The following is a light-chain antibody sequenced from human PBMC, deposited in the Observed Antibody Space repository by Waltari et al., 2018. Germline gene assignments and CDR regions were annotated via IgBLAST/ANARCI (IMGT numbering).Light chain of an antibody. V-gene: IGKV1-9*01. Sequence: DIQLTQSPSFLSVSVGDRVTITCRAGQDIRSYLAWYQQKPGKAPKLLIYATSTLQSGVPSRFSGSGSGTEFTLTISSLQPEDSATYYCQQLNSYPLTFGPGTKVDIK. CDR3: QQLNSYPLT. J-gene: IGKJ3*01. CDR1: QDIRSY. CDR2: ATS.